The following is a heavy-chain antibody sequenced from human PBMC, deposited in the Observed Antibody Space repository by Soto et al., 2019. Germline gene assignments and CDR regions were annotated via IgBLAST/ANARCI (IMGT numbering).Heavy chain of an antibody. V-gene: IGHV4-30-2*01. CDR2: TYQSGHP. D-gene: IGHD4-17*01. Sequence: QLQLQSAGSRLVKSSETLSITCGVSGVTICTGGYSWACIRQTPGKSLECIGHTYQSGHPYSNPSHQSRVLVSVDSSEKQFSLKGSSVTAADTAVYYCARDTFGDYVGYFDPLGQGTLVTVSS. CDR3: ARDTFGDYVGYFDP. CDR1: GVTICTGGYS. J-gene: IGHJ5*02.